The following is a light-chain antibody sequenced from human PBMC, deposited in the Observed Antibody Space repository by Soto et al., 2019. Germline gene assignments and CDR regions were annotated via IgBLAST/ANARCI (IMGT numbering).Light chain of an antibody. Sequence: DIQMTQSPSSLSASVGDRVTITCRASQNIRTYLNWYQQKPGRAPKLLIYAASTLQSGVPSRFRGSGSGKDCTLTTNGLHPEDFATYYSGHQSESPPYTFGRGTKL. V-gene: IGKV1-39*01. CDR2: AAS. CDR3: HQSESPPYT. J-gene: IGKJ2*01. CDR1: QNIRTY.